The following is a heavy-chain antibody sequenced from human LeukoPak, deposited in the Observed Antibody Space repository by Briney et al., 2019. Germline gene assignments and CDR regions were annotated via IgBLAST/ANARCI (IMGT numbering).Heavy chain of an antibody. CDR1: GFTFSSYA. D-gene: IGHD6-19*01. Sequence: GGSLRLSCAASGFTFSSYAMHWVRQAPGKGLEWVAVISYDGSNKYYADSVKGRFTISRDNSKNTLYLQMNSLRAEDTAVYYCARDPGIYSSGFDYWGQGTLVTVSS. V-gene: IGHV3-30-3*01. J-gene: IGHJ4*02. CDR3: ARDPGIYSSGFDY. CDR2: ISYDGSNK.